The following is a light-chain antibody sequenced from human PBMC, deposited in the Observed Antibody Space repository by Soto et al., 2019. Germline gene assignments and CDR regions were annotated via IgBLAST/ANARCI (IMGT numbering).Light chain of an antibody. CDR2: KAS. V-gene: IGKV1-5*03. CDR1: QSVCNW. CDR3: QQYNSYSWT. Sequence: DIQMTQSPSTLSASLGDTATITCRASQSVCNWLAWYQQKPGKAPKLLIYKASTLESGVPSRFSGSGSGTEFTLTISSLQPDDFAAYYCQQYNSYSWTFGQGTKVEIK. J-gene: IGKJ1*01.